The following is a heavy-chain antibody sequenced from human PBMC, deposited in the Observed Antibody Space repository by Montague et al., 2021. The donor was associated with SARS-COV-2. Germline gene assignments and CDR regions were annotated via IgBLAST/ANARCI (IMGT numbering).Heavy chain of an antibody. Sequence: SETLSLTCSVSGASMNSYYWTWVRQPQGKGLHWIGYTYYSGSTSYDHSLQSRLTMTVDSSKNQFTLSLRSVTAADSAVYYCARVQRVNGVLPHFDHWGQGLSVTVSS. CDR3: ARVQRVNGVLPHFDH. D-gene: IGHD2-8*01. J-gene: IGHJ4*02. V-gene: IGHV4-59*01. CDR2: TYYSGST. CDR1: GASMNSYY.